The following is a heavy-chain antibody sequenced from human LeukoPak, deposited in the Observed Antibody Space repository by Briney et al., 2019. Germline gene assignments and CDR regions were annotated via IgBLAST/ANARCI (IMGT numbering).Heavy chain of an antibody. J-gene: IGHJ6*02. CDR2: INPNSGGT. Sequence: ASVKVSCKASGYTFTGYYMHWVRQAPGQGLEWMGWINPNSGGTNYAQKFQGRVTITADKSTSTAYMELSSLRSEDTAVYYCAKNTVTTTPGDYYYGMDVWGQGTTVTVSS. CDR3: AKNTVTTTPGDYYYGMDV. V-gene: IGHV1-2*02. D-gene: IGHD4-17*01. CDR1: GYTFTGYY.